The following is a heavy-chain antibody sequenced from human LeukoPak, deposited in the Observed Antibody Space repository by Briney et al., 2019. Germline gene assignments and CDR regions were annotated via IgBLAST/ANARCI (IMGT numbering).Heavy chain of an antibody. CDR2: ISVSGNT. Sequence: GGSLRLSCAASGFTLSSYAMSWVRQGPGKGLEWVSAISVSGNTYHADSVKGRFTISRDSSKNTLYLLMNSLRAGDAAVYYCAKAPVTTCRGAYCYPFDYWGQGTLVTVSS. D-gene: IGHD2-21*01. V-gene: IGHV3-23*01. J-gene: IGHJ4*02. CDR3: AKAPVTTCRGAYCYPFDY. CDR1: GFTLSSYA.